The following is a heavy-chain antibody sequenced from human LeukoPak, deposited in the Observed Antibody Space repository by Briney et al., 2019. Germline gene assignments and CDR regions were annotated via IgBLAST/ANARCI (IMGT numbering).Heavy chain of an antibody. D-gene: IGHD2-8*01. Sequence: ASVKVSCKASGYTFTSYDINWVRQATGQGLEWMGWMNPNSGNTGYAQKFQGRVTITRNSSISTAYMELSSLRSEDTAVYYCARQGYCTNGVCSHDAFDIWGQGTMVTVSS. V-gene: IGHV1-8*03. J-gene: IGHJ3*02. CDR1: GYTFTSYD. CDR3: ARQGYCTNGVCSHDAFDI. CDR2: MNPNSGNT.